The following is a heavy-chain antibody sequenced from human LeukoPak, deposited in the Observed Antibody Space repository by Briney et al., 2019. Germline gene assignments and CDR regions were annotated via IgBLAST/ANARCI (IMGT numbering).Heavy chain of an antibody. Sequence: SETLSLTCTVSGGSISSYYWSWIRQPPGKGLEWIGYIYYSGSTNYNPSLKSRVTISVDTSKNQFSLKLSSVTAADTAVYYCARANMVRGRGGMDVWGQGTTVTVSS. J-gene: IGHJ6*02. CDR3: ARANMVRGRGGMDV. V-gene: IGHV4-59*01. CDR1: GGSISSYY. CDR2: IYYSGST. D-gene: IGHD3-10*01.